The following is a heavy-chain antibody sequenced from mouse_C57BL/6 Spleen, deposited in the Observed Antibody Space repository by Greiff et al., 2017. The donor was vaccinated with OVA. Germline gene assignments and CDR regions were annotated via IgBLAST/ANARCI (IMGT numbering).Heavy chain of an antibody. CDR1: GFTFSSYG. Sequence: EVKVVESGGDLVKPGGSLKLSCAASGFTFSSYGMSWVRQTPDKRLEWVATISSGGSYTYYPDSVKGRFTISRDNAKNTLYLQMSSLKSEDTAMYYCARLITTVGNWYFDVWGTGTTVTVSS. V-gene: IGHV5-6*01. D-gene: IGHD1-1*01. CDR3: ARLITTVGNWYFDV. CDR2: ISSGGSYT. J-gene: IGHJ1*03.